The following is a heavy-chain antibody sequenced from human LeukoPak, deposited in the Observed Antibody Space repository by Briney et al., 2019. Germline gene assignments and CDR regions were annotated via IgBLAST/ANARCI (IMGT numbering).Heavy chain of an antibody. D-gene: IGHD2-21*02. CDR1: GFTFSSYA. CDR2: ISGSGGST. J-gene: IGHJ4*02. V-gene: IGHV3-23*01. CDR3: AKDDYCGGDCYSYIMDY. Sequence: PGRSLRLSCAASGFTFSSYAMSWVRQAPGKGLEWVSAISGSGGSTYYADSVKGRFTISRDNSKNTLYLQMNSLRAEDTAVYYCAKDDYCGGDCYSYIMDYWGQGTLVTVSS.